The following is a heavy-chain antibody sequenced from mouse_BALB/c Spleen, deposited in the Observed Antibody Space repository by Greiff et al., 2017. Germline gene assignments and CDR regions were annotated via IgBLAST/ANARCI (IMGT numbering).Heavy chain of an antibody. V-gene: IGHV4-1*02. CDR3: ARLGSSYVDDAMDY. CDR1: GFDFSSYW. J-gene: IGHJ4*01. Sequence: EVKLLESGGGLVQPGGSLKLSCAASGFDFSSYWMRWVRQAPGQGLEWIGEINPDSSTINYTPSLKDKFIISRDNAKNTLYLQMSKVRSEDTALYYCARLGSSYVDDAMDYWGKGTSVTVSS. CDR2: INPDSSTI. D-gene: IGHD1-1*01.